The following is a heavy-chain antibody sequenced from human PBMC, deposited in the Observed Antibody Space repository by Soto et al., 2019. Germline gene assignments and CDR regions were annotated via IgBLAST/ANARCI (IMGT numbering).Heavy chain of an antibody. D-gene: IGHD3-10*01. V-gene: IGHV3-23*01. Sequence: EVQLLESGGGLVQPGGSLRLSCAASGFTFSSYAMSWVRQAPGKGLEWVSAISGSGGSTYYADSVKGRFTISRDNSKNTLYLQMNSLRDEDTAVYYCANSLLWFGELLGPDYWGPGTLVTVSS. CDR2: ISGSGGST. CDR3: ANSLLWFGELLGPDY. J-gene: IGHJ4*02. CDR1: GFTFSSYA.